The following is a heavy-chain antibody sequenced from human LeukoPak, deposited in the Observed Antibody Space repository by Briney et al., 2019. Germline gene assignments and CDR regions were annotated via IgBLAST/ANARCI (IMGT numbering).Heavy chain of an antibody. CDR2: INPNSGGT. CDR1: GYTFTGYY. Sequence: ASVKVSCKASGYTFTGYYMHWVRQDPGHGLEWMGWINPNSGGTNYAQNFQGRVTMTRDTSISTAYMELSGLRSDDTAVYYCARERMSTSHIDYGGQGTLVTVSS. V-gene: IGHV1-2*02. CDR3: ARERMSTSHIDY. D-gene: IGHD2-15*01. J-gene: IGHJ4*02.